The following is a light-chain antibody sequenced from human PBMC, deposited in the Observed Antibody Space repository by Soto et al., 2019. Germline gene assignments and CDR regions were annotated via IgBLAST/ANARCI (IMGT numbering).Light chain of an antibody. Sequence: DTVLTHSPGILSLSPGERATLYCRTSQSIRNNYLAWYQQKAGQPPRLLIYGASSRAGGIPDRFSGSGSGTDFTLTISRLEPEDFAVYYCQQYGGSPRTFGQGTKLEIK. CDR3: QQYGGSPRT. V-gene: IGKV3-20*01. J-gene: IGKJ2*01. CDR1: QSIRNNY. CDR2: GAS.